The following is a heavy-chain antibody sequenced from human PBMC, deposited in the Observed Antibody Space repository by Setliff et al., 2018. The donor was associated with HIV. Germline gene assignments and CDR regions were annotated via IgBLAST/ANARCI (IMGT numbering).Heavy chain of an antibody. CDR1: GGSISSGGYY. V-gene: IGHV4-31*03. CDR2: IYYSGSS. Sequence: TLSLTCTVSGGSISSGGYYWSWIRQHPGKGLEWIGYIYYSGSSYYNPSVRSRVIVSLDTSENHFSLKLSSVTAADTAVYYCVRNSFDYVEEEWGQGTQVTVSS. D-gene: IGHD3-9*01. J-gene: IGHJ4*02. CDR3: VRNSFDYVEEE.